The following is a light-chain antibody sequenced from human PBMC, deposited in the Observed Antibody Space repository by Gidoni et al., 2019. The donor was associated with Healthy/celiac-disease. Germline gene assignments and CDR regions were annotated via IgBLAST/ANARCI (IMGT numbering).Light chain of an antibody. CDR2: AAS. CDR3: QQSYSTPQSHRQFT. Sequence: DIQMTQSPSSLSASVGDRVTITCRASQSISSYLNWYQQKPGKAPKLLIYAASSLQSGVPARFSGSGSGTDFTLTISSLQPEDFATYYCQQSYSTPQSHRQFTFGPGTKVDIK. J-gene: IGKJ3*01. CDR1: QSISSY. V-gene: IGKV1-39*01.